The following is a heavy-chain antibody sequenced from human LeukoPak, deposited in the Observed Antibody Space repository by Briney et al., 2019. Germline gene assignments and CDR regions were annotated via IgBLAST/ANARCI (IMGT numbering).Heavy chain of an antibody. V-gene: IGHV3-23*01. J-gene: IGHJ4*02. Sequence: GGSLRLSCAASGFPFSTYAMSWVRQAPGKGLEGVSRIRGSDGSTYYADSVKGRFAISRDNSKNTLYLQMNSLRAEDTAVYYCAKDVYGDYGGLDYWGQGTLVTVSS. CDR3: AKDVYGDYGGLDY. D-gene: IGHD4-17*01. CDR2: IRGSDGST. CDR1: GFPFSTYA.